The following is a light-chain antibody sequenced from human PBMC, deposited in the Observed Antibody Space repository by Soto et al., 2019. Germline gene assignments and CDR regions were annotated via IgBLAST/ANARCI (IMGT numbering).Light chain of an antibody. CDR2: AAS. CDR1: QSISSY. Sequence: DIQMTQSPSSLSASVGDRVTITCRASQSISSYLNWYQQKPGKAPKLLIYAASSLQSGVPLRFSGSGSGTDFNLTISSLQPEDFATYSCQQSYTSPPYTFGQGTKLEIK. J-gene: IGKJ2*01. CDR3: QQSYTSPPYT. V-gene: IGKV1-39*01.